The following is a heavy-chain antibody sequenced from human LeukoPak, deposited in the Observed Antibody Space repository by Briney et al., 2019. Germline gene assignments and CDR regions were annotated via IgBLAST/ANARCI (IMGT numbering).Heavy chain of an antibody. CDR2: IIPILGIA. Sequence: SVKVSCKASGYTFTSFGISWVRQAPGQGLEWMGRIIPILGIANYAQKFQGRVTITADKSTSTAYMELSSLRSEDTAVYYCARDYMVRGVIITSGYRVSWGQGTLVTVSS. CDR1: GYTFTSFG. CDR3: ARDYMVRGVIITSGYRVS. D-gene: IGHD3-10*01. V-gene: IGHV1-69*04. J-gene: IGHJ4*02.